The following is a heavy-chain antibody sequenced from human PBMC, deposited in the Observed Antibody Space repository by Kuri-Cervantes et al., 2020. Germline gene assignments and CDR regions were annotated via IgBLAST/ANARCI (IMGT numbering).Heavy chain of an antibody. V-gene: IGHV3-30-3*01. CDR2: ISDDGSNK. CDR1: GFTFSSYA. CDR3: ARTLGTDYYYYYMDV. Sequence: LSLSCAASGFTFSSYAIHGVRQAPGKGLEWVAVISDDGSNKYYADSVKGRFTISRDNSKNTLYLQMNSLRAEDKAVYYCARTLGTDYYYYYMDVWGKGTTVTVSS. D-gene: IGHD1-1*01. J-gene: IGHJ6*03.